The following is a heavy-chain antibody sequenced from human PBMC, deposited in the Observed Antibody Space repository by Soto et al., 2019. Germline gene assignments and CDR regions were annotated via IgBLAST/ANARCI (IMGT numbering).Heavy chain of an antibody. D-gene: IGHD2-2*02. CDR3: ATPRYCSSTSCYNAFDI. J-gene: IGHJ3*02. CDR1: GYTLTELS. CDR2: FDPEDGET. V-gene: IGHV1-24*01. Sequence: GASVKVSCKVSGYTLTELSMHWVRQAPGKGLEWMGGFDPEDGETIYAQKFQGRVTMTEDTSTDTAYMELSSLRSEDTAVYYCATPRYCSSTSCYNAFDIWGQGTMVTAS.